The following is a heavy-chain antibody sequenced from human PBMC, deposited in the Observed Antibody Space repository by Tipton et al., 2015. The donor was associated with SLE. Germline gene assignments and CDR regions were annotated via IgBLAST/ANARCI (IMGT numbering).Heavy chain of an antibody. J-gene: IGHJ4*02. Sequence: TLSLTCTVSGDSISSGAYYWSWIRQHPEKGLEWIGYIFYTGSTACNPSLESRLSISVDTSRNRFSLNLRSVTAADTAVYYCARVMDTGAYYRLFDYWGQGTLVTVSS. V-gene: IGHV4-31*03. D-gene: IGHD3-22*01. CDR3: ARVMDTGAYYRLFDY. CDR1: GDSISSGAYY. CDR2: IFYTGST.